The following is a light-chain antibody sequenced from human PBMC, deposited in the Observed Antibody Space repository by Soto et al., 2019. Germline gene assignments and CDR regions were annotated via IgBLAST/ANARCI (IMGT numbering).Light chain of an antibody. CDR3: QQYGSSPRT. Sequence: EIVLTPSPGTLSLSPGERATLSCRASQSVSRSYLAWYQQKPGQAPRLLIYGASSRATGIPDRFSGSGSGTDVTLTISRLEPEDFAVYYCQQYGSSPRTFGQGTKREIK. J-gene: IGKJ1*01. CDR2: GAS. V-gene: IGKV3-20*01. CDR1: QSVSRSY.